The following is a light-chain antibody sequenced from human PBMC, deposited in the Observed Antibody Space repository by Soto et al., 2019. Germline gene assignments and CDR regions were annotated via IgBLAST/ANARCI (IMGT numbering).Light chain of an antibody. CDR3: QQYSSSPYT. J-gene: IGKJ2*01. Sequence: EIVMTQSPATLSVSPGERATLSCRASQSVSSNLAWYQQKPGQAPRLLIYGTFNRPTGIPDRFSGSGSGTDFTLTISRLEPEDFAVYYCQQYSSSPYTFGQGTKLDIK. CDR2: GTF. V-gene: IGKV3-20*01. CDR1: QSVSSN.